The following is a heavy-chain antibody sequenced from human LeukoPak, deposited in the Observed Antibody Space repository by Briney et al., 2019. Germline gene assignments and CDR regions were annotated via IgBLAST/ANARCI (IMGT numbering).Heavy chain of an antibody. J-gene: IGHJ4*02. CDR1: GGPISSYY. Sequence: SETLSLTCTVSGGPISSYYWSWIRQPAGKGMEWIGRIYTSGNTNYNPSLKSRVTMSIDTSKKQFSLKLSSVTAADTAVYYCASEDSSGWYYFDNWGQGTLVTVSS. D-gene: IGHD6-19*01. CDR3: ASEDSSGWYYFDN. CDR2: IYTSGNT. V-gene: IGHV4-4*07.